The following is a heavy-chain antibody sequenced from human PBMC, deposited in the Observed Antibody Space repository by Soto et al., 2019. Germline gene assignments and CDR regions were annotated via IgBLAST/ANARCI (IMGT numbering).Heavy chain of an antibody. CDR2: IYDSGTT. D-gene: IGHD5-18*01. V-gene: IGHV4-30-4*01. Sequence: QVQLQESGPGLVKPSQTLSLTCTVSGGSISRGDYFWNWIRQPPGKGLEWIGYIYDSGTTYYNPSLKSRVTISADTSKNQFSLNLSSVTAADTAVYYCARDTAMISGWFDPWGQGTLVTVSS. CDR1: GGSISRGDYF. CDR3: ARDTAMISGWFDP. J-gene: IGHJ5*02.